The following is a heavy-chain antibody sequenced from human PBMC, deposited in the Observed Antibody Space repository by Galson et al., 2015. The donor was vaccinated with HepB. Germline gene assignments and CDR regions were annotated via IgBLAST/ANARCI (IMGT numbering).Heavy chain of an antibody. J-gene: IGHJ1*01. CDR3: AHNSRQFWSGYYTSAEFFQH. V-gene: IGHV2-5*02. CDR1: GFSLSTNGVG. CDR2: IYWDDDK. D-gene: IGHD3-3*01. Sequence: PALVKPTQTLTLTCTFSGFSLSTNGVGVGWIRQPPGKALEWLALIYWDDDKRYSPSLKSRLTITKDTSKNQVVLTMTNMDPVDTATYYCAHNSRQFWSGYYTSAEFFQHWGQGTLVTVSS.